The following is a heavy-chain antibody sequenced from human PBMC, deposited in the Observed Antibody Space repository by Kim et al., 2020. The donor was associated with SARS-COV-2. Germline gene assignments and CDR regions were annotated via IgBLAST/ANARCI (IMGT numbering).Heavy chain of an antibody. CDR1: GGSISSSSYY. J-gene: IGHJ6*02. Sequence: SETLSLTCTVSGGSISSSSYYWGWIRQPPGKGLEWIGSIYYSGSTYYNPSLKSRVTISVDTSKNQFSLKLSSVTAADTAVYYCARCSTRRYYYGMDVWGQGTTVTVSS. V-gene: IGHV4-39*01. CDR3: ARCSTRRYYYGMDV. D-gene: IGHD2-2*01. CDR2: IYYSGST.